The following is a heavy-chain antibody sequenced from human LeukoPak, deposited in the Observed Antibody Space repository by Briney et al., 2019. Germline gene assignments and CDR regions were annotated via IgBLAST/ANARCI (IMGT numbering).Heavy chain of an antibody. V-gene: IGHV4-34*01. Sequence: PSETLSLTCAVYGGSFSGYYWSWIRQPPGKGLEWIGEINHSGSTNYNPSLKSRVTMSVDTSKNQFSLKLSSVTAADTAVYYCARGFGERRFGTRSRGYNWFDPWGQGTLVTVSS. D-gene: IGHD3-16*01. CDR3: ARGFGERRFGTRSRGYNWFDP. CDR1: GGSFSGYY. CDR2: INHSGST. J-gene: IGHJ5*02.